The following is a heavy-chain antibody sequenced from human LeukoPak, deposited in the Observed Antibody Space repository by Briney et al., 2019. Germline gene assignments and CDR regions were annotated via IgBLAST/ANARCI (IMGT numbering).Heavy chain of an antibody. D-gene: IGHD3-22*01. Sequence: SETLSLTCTVSGGSISSYYWSWIRQPAGKGLEWIGRIYTSGSTNYNPSLKSRVTMSVDTSKNQFSLKLSSVTAADTAVYCCAREAHYYDSSGPIPNDAFDIWGQGTMVTVSS. CDR3: AREAHYYDSSGPIPNDAFDI. V-gene: IGHV4-4*07. CDR2: IYTSGST. J-gene: IGHJ3*02. CDR1: GGSISSYY.